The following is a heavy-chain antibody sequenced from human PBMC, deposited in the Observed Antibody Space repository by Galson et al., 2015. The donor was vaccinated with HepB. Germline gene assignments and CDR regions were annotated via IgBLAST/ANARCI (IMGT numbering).Heavy chain of an antibody. CDR3: ARNLDQTGFFDY. CDR1: GGTFSSYA. Sequence: SVKVSCKASGGTFSSYAISWVRQAPGQGLEWMGGIIPIFGTANYAQKFQGRVTITADKSTSTAYMELSSLRSEDTAVYYCARNLDQTGFFDYWGQGTLVTVSS. CDR2: IIPIFGTA. J-gene: IGHJ4*02. D-gene: IGHD1-1*01. V-gene: IGHV1-69*06.